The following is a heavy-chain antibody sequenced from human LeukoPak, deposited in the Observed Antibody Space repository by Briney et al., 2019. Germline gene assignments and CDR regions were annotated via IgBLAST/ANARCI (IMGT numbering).Heavy chain of an antibody. J-gene: IGHJ4*02. D-gene: IGHD3-22*01. CDR1: GGSISSGGYY. CDR2: IYYSGST. CDR3: ARVQYDSSGYYLDY. V-gene: IGHV4-31*03. Sequence: PSQTLSLTCTVSGGSISSGGYYWSWIRQHPGKGLEWIGYIYYSGSTYYNPSLESRVTISVDTSKNQFSLKLSPVTAADTAVYYCARVQYDSSGYYLDYWGQGTLVTVSS.